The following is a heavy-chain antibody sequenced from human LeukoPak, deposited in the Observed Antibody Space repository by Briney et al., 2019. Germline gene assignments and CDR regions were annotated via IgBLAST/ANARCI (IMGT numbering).Heavy chain of an antibody. CDR2: IYSGGST. Sequence: GGSLRLSCAASGFTVSSNYMSWVRQAPGRGLEWVSVIYSGGSTYYADSVKGRFTISRDNSKNTLYLQMNSLRAEDTGVYYCATTDSGYYYYFDYWGQGTLVTVSS. D-gene: IGHD3-22*01. CDR1: GFTVSSNY. CDR3: ATTDSGYYYYFDY. J-gene: IGHJ4*02. V-gene: IGHV3-66*01.